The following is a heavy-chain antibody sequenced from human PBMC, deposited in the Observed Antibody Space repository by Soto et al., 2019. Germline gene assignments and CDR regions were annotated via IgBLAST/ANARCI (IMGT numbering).Heavy chain of an antibody. V-gene: IGHV3-30-3*01. CDR2: ISYDGSNK. D-gene: IGHD4-17*01. Sequence: GGSLRLSCAASGFTFSSYAMHWVRQAPGKGLEWVAVISYDGSNKYYADSVKGRFTISRDNSKNTLYLQMNNLRAEDTAVYYCARDSYGTYGDYGDYYYGMDVWGQGTTVTVSS. CDR3: ARDSYGTYGDYGDYYYGMDV. J-gene: IGHJ6*02. CDR1: GFTFSSYA.